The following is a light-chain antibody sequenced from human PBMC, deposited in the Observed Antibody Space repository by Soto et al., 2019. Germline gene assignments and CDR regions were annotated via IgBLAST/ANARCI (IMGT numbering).Light chain of an antibody. CDR3: QQYGSSPLALT. V-gene: IGKV3-20*01. CDR1: QSVSSSY. J-gene: IGKJ4*01. CDR2: GAS. Sequence: EIVLTQSPGTLSLSPGERATLSCRASQSVSSSYLAWYQQKPGQAPRLLIYGASSRATGIPDRFSGSGSGTDFTLTIIRLEPEDFAVYYCQQYGSSPLALTFGGGTKVEIK.